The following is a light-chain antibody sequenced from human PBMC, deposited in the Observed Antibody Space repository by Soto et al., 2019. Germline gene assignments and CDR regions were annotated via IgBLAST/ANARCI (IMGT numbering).Light chain of an antibody. V-gene: IGLV2-23*01. J-gene: IGLJ2*01. CDR2: EGS. CDR1: SSDVGSYNL. Sequence: QSALTQPASVSGSPGQSITISCTGTSSDVGSYNLVSWYQQHPGKAPKLMIYEGSKRPSGVSNRFSGSKSGNTASLTISGLQAEDEADYYCCSYAGSSTHVVFVGGTKLNVL. CDR3: CSYAGSSTHVV.